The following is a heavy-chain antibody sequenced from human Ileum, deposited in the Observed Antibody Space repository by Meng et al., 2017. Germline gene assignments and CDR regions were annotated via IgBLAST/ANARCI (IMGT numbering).Heavy chain of an antibody. Sequence: GGSLRLSCVASGFTFSTFAMSWVRQAPGKGLEWVAGISVIGGNTYYADSVKGRFTISRDNSKNTLYLQMNSLRAEDTAVYYCAKDRFSSTGDYRFDYWGQGTLVTVSS. V-gene: IGHV3-23*01. CDR3: AKDRFSSTGDYRFDY. CDR2: ISVIGGNT. D-gene: IGHD4-17*01. J-gene: IGHJ4*01. CDR1: GFTFSTFA.